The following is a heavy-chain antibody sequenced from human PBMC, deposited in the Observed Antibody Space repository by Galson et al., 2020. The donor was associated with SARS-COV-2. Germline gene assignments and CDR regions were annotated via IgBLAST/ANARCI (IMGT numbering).Heavy chain of an antibody. Sequence: SETLSLTCAVYGGSFSGYYWSWIRQPPGKGLEWIGEINHSGSTNYNPSLKSRVTISVDTSKNQFSLKLSSVTAADTAVYYCARGPVAGDLFYCYYYGMDVWGQGTTVTVSS. CDR2: INHSGST. CDR1: GGSFSGYY. V-gene: IGHV4-34*01. J-gene: IGHJ6*02. D-gene: IGHD6-19*01. CDR3: ARGPVAGDLFYCYYYGMDV.